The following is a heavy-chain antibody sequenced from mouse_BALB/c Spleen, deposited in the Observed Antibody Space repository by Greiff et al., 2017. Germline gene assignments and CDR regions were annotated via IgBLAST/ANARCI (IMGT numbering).Heavy chain of an antibody. V-gene: IGHV5-12-2*01. J-gene: IGHJ1*01. D-gene: IGHD1-1*01. Sequence: EVNVVESGGGLVQPGGSLKLSCAASGFTFSSYTMSWVRQTPEKRLEWVAYISNGGGSTYYPDTVKGRFTISRDNAKNTLYLQMSSLKSEDTAMYYCARRGLYGSSLWYFDVWGAGTTVTVSS. CDR1: GFTFSSYT. CDR3: ARRGLYGSSLWYFDV. CDR2: ISNGGGST.